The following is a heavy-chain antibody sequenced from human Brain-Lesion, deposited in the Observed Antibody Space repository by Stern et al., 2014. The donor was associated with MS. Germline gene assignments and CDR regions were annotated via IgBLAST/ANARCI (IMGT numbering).Heavy chain of an antibody. CDR3: ARDQRGITIFGVVTDYYYLGMDV. J-gene: IGHJ6*02. D-gene: IGHD3-3*01. Sequence: VQLVQSGAEVKKPGASVKVSCKTSGYIFTGYYIHWVRQAPGQGLEWMAWIHPHTGGPKYAKKFQGRVTMSRDTSISTAYVELSSLTSDDTAVYYCARDQRGITIFGVVTDYYYLGMDVWGQGTTVTVSS. CDR1: GYIFTGYY. V-gene: IGHV1-2*02. CDR2: IHPHTGGP.